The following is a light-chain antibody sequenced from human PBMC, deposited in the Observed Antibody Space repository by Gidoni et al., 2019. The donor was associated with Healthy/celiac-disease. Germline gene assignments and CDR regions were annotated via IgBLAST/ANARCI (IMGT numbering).Light chain of an antibody. V-gene: IGLV3-19*01. Sequence: SSELTQDPAVSVALGQTVRITCQGDSLRSYYASWYQQKPGQAPVLVIYGKNNRPSGIPDRFSGSSAGNTASLTITGAQAEDEADYYCNSRDSSGNHLPYGVFGGGTKLTVL. CDR2: GKN. CDR3: NSRDSSGNHLPYGV. J-gene: IGLJ2*01. CDR1: SLRSYY.